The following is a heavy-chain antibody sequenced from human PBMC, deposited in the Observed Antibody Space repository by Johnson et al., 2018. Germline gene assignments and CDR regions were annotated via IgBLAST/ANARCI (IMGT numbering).Heavy chain of an antibody. CDR3: ARDDLGIGYYYYYMDV. CDR2: ISYDGSKE. CDR1: GFTFISYG. D-gene: IGHD7-27*01. J-gene: IGHJ6*03. Sequence: QVQLVESGGGVVQPGRSXRLSCAASGFTFISYGMHWVRQAPGKGLEWVALISYDGSKEYYADSVKGRFTISRDNSKNTLYLQMNSRRAEDTAVYYCARDDLGIGYYYYYMDVWGKGTTVTVSS. V-gene: IGHV3-30*03.